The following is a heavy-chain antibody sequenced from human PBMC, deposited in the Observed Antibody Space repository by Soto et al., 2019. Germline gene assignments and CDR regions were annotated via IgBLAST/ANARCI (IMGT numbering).Heavy chain of an antibody. CDR3: ARGVRYNCKGYYGMEV. Sequence: QVQLEQSGAEVKKPGSSVKVSCKASGDTFSTYAINWVRQAPGQGLEWVGGSIPLFGSAKYAQKFQDRVMITADEVTSAAYMELSSLRSEDTAIYYCARGVRYNCKGYYGMEVWGQGTTVTVSS. CDR1: GDTFSTYA. V-gene: IGHV1-69*01. J-gene: IGHJ6*02. CDR2: SIPLFGSA. D-gene: IGHD1-1*01.